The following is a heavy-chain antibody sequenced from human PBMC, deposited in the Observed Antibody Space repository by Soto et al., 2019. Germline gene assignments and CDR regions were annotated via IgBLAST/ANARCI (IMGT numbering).Heavy chain of an antibody. J-gene: IGHJ6*02. V-gene: IGHV4-59*12. CDR2: IYYSGNT. CDR1: GGSISSYY. CDR3: ARGPPTPDYYGSGSYYNRHRYLPPPHGMDV. Sequence: PSETLSLTCTVSGGSISSYYWSWIRQPPGKGLEWIGYIYYSGNTNYNPSLKSRVTISVDTSKNQFSLKLSSVTAADTAVYYCARGPPTPDYYGSGSYYNRHRYLPPPHGMDVWGQGTTVTVSS. D-gene: IGHD3-10*01.